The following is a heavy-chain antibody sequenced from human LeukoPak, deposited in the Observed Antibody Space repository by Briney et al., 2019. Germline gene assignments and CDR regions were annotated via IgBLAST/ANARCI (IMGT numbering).Heavy chain of an antibody. CDR3: ANEYDNAFDI. Sequence: PGGSLRLSCAASGFTFSSYWMHWVRQAPGKGLVWVSRINSDGSSISYADSVKGRFTISRDNAKSTLYLQMNSLRAEDTAVHYCANEYDNAFDIWGQGTMVTVSS. CDR2: INSDGSSI. CDR1: GFTFSSYW. D-gene: IGHD3-22*01. V-gene: IGHV3-74*01. J-gene: IGHJ3*02.